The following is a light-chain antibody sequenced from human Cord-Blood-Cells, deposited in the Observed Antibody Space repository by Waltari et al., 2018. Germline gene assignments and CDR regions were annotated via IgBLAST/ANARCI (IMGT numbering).Light chain of an antibody. Sequence: QSVLPQPPSASGTPGQRVTISCSGTSSNIGSNYVYWYQQLPGTAPNLLIYRNNQRPSGVPDRFSGSKSGTSASLAISGLRSEDEADYYCAAWDDSLSGWVFGGGTKLTVL. CDR1: SSNIGSNY. CDR3: AAWDDSLSGWV. J-gene: IGLJ3*02. CDR2: RNN. V-gene: IGLV1-47*01.